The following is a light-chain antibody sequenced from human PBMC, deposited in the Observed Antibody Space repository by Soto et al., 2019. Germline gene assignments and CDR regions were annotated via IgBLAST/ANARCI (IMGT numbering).Light chain of an antibody. CDR1: SSNIGAGYD. V-gene: IGLV1-40*01. CDR3: QSFDHPPSASFV. CDR2: GNI. J-gene: IGLJ1*01. Sequence: QSVLTQPPSVSGAPGQRVTISCTGSSSNIGAGYDVHWYQQRPGTAPKLLIFGNINRPSGVPDRFSGSKSGTSASLAITGLQAGDGGDYYPQSFDHPPSASFVFGTGTKV.